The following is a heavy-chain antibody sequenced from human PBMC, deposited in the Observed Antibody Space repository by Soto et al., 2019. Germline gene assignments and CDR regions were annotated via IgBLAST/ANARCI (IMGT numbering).Heavy chain of an antibody. CDR1: GYTFTSYY. CDR2: INPSGGST. Sequence: ASVKVSCKASGYTFTSYYMHWVRQAPGQGLEWMGIINPSGGSTSYAQKFQGRVTMTRDTSTSTVYMELSSLRPEDTAVYYCARSNYFNGMDVWGQGTTVTVSS. V-gene: IGHV1-46*01. CDR3: ARSNYFNGMDV. D-gene: IGHD4-4*01. J-gene: IGHJ6*02.